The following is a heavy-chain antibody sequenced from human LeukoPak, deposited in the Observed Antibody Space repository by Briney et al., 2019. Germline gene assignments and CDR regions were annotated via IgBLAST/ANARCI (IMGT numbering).Heavy chain of an antibody. Sequence: PSETLSLTCTVSGGSISSYYWGWIRQPPGKGLEWIGNIHHSGSTYYSPSFKSRVTISGDTGKNQFSLKLTSVSAADTAMYFCARWSMVGGFDYWGQGTLVTVSS. CDR3: ARWSMVGGFDY. D-gene: IGHD3-10*01. CDR2: IHHSGST. V-gene: IGHV4-59*08. CDR1: GGSISSYY. J-gene: IGHJ4*02.